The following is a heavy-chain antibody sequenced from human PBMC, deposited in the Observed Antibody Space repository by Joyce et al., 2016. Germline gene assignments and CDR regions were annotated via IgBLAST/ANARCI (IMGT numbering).Heavy chain of an antibody. V-gene: IGHV1-8*01. CDR1: GYTFTTYD. D-gene: IGHD6-19*01. CDR2: MNPKSGNT. CDR3: ARGRKLLDAYISDWSDY. Sequence: QVQLVQSGAEVKKPGASVKVYCKASGYTFTTYDLNWVRQSTGQGLEWMGWMNPKSGNTGYAQKFQCRVTMTRNTSISTAYMEVSSLRSEDTAVYYCARGRKLLDAYISDWSDYWGQGALVTVSS. J-gene: IGHJ4*02.